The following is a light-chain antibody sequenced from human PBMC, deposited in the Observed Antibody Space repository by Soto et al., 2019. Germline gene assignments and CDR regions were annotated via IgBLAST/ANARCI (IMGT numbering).Light chain of an antibody. J-gene: IGKJ5*01. CDR2: DAS. V-gene: IGKV3-11*01. Sequence: EIVLTQSPGTLSLSPGERATLSCRASQSVITNLAWYQQKPGQAPRLLIYDASNRATGIPARFSGSGSGTDFTLAISSLEPEDFAVYYCHQRSNWPPTFGQRTRLEI. CDR3: HQRSNWPPT. CDR1: QSVITN.